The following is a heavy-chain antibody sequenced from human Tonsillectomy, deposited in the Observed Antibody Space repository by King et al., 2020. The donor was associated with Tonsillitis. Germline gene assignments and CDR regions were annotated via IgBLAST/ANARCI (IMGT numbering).Heavy chain of an antibody. V-gene: IGHV3-23*04. Sequence: VQLVESGGGLIRPGGSLRLSCAASGFTFSPYAMSWVRQAPGKGLEWVSTITGSYGDSNTYYADSVQDRFTISRDDFKNTLYLQMSSLRAEDTAVYYCAKPWVSGSGSYYAGFDHWGQGTLVTVSS. D-gene: IGHD3-10*01. CDR1: GFTFSPYA. CDR2: ITGSYGDSNT. J-gene: IGHJ4*02. CDR3: AKPWVSGSGSYYAGFDH.